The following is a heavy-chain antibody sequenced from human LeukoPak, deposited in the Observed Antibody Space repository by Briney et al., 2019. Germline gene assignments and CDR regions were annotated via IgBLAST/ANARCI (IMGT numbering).Heavy chain of an antibody. CDR2: IYWDDDK. J-gene: IGHJ4*02. D-gene: IGHD2-2*01. CDR1: GFSLSTSGVG. Sequence: SGPTLVNPTQTLTLTCTFSGFSLSTSGVGVGWIRQPPGKALEWLALIYWDDDKRYSPSLKSRLTITKDTSKNQVVLTMANMDPVDTATYYCAHDIVVPEKLSFDYWGQGTLVTVSS. CDR3: AHDIVVPEKLSFDY. V-gene: IGHV2-5*02.